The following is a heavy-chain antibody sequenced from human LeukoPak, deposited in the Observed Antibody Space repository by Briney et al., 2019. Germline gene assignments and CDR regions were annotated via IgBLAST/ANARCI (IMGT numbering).Heavy chain of an antibody. CDR3: VRRGQVGAFDI. CDR2: ISWNSITI. D-gene: IGHD3-10*01. V-gene: IGHV3-9*01. CDR1: GFSFHDSA. Sequence: PGRSLRLSCAASGFSFHDSAMHWVRQPPGKGLEWVSGISWNSITIIYADSVRGRFTISRDNVKNSLYLQMNSLRAEDTALYYCVRRGQVGAFDIWGQGTMVTISS. J-gene: IGHJ3*02.